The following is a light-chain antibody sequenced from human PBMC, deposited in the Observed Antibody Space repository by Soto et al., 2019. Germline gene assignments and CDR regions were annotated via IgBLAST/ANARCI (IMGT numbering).Light chain of an antibody. CDR3: QQYGSSPLT. CDR2: GAS. CDR1: QSVSSDY. V-gene: IGKV3-20*01. J-gene: IGKJ4*01. Sequence: EIVLTQSPGTLSLSPGERATLSCRASQSVSSDYLAWYQQKPGQAPRLLIYGASSRATVIPDRFSGSGSGTDFTLTISRLEPEDFAVYYFQQYGSSPLTFGGGTKVEIK.